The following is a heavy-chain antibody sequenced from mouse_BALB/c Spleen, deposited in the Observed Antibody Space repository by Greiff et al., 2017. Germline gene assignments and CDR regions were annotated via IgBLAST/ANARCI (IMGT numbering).Heavy chain of an antibody. CDR3: ARGNYGNYAFAY. CDR1: GYSITSDYA. J-gene: IGHJ3*01. Sequence: EVHLVESGPGLVKPSQSLSLTCTVTGYSITSDYAWNWIRQFPGNKLEWMGYISYSGSTSYNPSLKSRISITRDTSKNQFFLQLNSVTTEDTATYYCARGNYGNYAFAYWGQGTLVTVSA. D-gene: IGHD2-1*01. CDR2: ISYSGST. V-gene: IGHV3-2*02.